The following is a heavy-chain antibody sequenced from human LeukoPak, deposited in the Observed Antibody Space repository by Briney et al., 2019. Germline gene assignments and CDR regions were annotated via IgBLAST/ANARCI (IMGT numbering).Heavy chain of an antibody. D-gene: IGHD3-3*01. V-gene: IGHV3-30*02. J-gene: IGHJ5*02. CDR1: GFTFSNYG. Sequence: GGSLRLSCGASGFTFSNYGMLWVRQAPGKGLEWVAFIRYDGNNKLYADSMKGRFTISRDNSKNTLYLHINSLRSEDTAVYYCAREAITIFGVVRTQTTYGPHRFDPWGQGTLVTVSS. CDR3: AREAITIFGVVRTQTTYGPHRFDP. CDR2: IRYDGNNK.